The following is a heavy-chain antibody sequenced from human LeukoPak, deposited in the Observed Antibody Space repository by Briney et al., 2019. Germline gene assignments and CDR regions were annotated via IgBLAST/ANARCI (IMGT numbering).Heavy chain of an antibody. D-gene: IGHD3-22*01. CDR1: GYTFTSYY. J-gene: IGHJ3*02. V-gene: IGHV1-46*01. Sequence: ASVTVSCMASGYTFTSYYMHWVRQAPGQGLEGMGLINPSGGSKSHAQKFQGRVTMTRDTSTSTVYMKLSSLRSEDTAVYYCARKPKIGGRYDSSGLDASDIWGQGTMVTVSS. CDR3: ARKPKIGGRYDSSGLDASDI. CDR2: INPSGGSK.